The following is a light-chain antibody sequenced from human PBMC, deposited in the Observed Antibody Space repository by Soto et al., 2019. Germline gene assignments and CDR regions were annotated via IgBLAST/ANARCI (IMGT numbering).Light chain of an antibody. Sequence: DIQMTQSPSSLSASVGDRVTITCRASQTISRNLNWYQQKPGKAPKLLIYAASSLQSGVPSTFSGSGSGTDFTLTISSLQPEDFAIYYCLQANRVPLSFGQGTRLEIK. J-gene: IGKJ5*01. CDR2: AAS. V-gene: IGKV1-39*01. CDR3: LQANRVPLS. CDR1: QTISRN.